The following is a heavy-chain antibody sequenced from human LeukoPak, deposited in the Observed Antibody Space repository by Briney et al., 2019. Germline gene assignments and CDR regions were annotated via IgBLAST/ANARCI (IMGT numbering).Heavy chain of an antibody. CDR2: ISFDGIYK. CDR1: GFTFSSSV. CDR3: ASPSSGGYYLPFDY. V-gene: IGHV3-30*03. D-gene: IGHD3-3*01. J-gene: IGHJ4*02. Sequence: GGSLRLSCAASGFTFSSSVMHWVRQAPGKGLEWVVVISFDGIYKNYADSLKGRFTASRENSESTVFLQMNSLRPEDTAVYYCASPSSGGYYLPFDYWGQGTPVTVYS.